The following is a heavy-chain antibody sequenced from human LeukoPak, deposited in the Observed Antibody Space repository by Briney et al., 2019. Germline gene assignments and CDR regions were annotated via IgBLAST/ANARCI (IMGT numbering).Heavy chain of an antibody. CDR2: IIPIFGTA. CDR1: GYAFTSYG. Sequence: SVKVSCKASGYAFTSYGISWVRQAPGQGLEWMGGIIPIFGTANYAQKFQGRVTITADESTSTAYMELSSLRSEDTAVYYCARDKYYYDSSGLVGMDVWGQGTTVTVSS. CDR3: ARDKYYYDSSGLVGMDV. V-gene: IGHV1-69*13. D-gene: IGHD3-22*01. J-gene: IGHJ6*02.